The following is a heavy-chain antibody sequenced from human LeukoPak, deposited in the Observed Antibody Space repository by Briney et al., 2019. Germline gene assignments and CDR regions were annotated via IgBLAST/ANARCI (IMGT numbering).Heavy chain of an antibody. CDR1: GFTFTRFG. D-gene: IGHD3-22*01. CDR2: IRYDESNE. Sequence: GGSLRLSCEASGFTFTRFGMHWVRQAPGKGLDWVAFIRYDESNEYYADSVKGRFTVSRDNSKNTLYLQMNSLRAEDTAVYYCAKGLDSYDSSGYPSWGQGTLVTVSS. CDR3: AKGLDSYDSSGYPS. J-gene: IGHJ4*02. V-gene: IGHV3-30*02.